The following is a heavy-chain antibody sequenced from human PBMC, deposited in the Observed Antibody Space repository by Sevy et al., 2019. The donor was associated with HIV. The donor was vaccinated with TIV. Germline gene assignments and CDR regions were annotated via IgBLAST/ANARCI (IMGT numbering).Heavy chain of an antibody. V-gene: IGHV3-30*18. CDR1: GXTFSSYG. CDR3: AKDSTVFDYYYXMDX. J-gene: IGHJ6*04. D-gene: IGHD4-17*01. CDR2: ISYDGSNK. Sequence: GGSLRLSCAASGXTFSSYGMHWVRQAPGKGLEWVAVISYDGSNKYYADSVKGRFTISRDNSKNTLYLQMNSLRAEDTAVYYCAKDSTVFDYYYXMDXXXXGTTVTVSS.